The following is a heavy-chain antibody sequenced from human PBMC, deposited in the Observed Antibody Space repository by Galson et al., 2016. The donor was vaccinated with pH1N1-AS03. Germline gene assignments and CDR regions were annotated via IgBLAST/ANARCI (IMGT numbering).Heavy chain of an antibody. CDR2: ILPIFGST. Sequence: SVKVSCKVSGGPFSSYGINWVRQAPGQGLEWMGRILPIFGSTNYAQRFQGRVTVTADNSTGTAYLDMSSLRSEDTAVYYCARDRDTTMITLDYYYYYMDVWGKGPRSPSP. J-gene: IGHJ6*03. CDR3: ARDRDTTMITLDYYYYYMDV. D-gene: IGHD5-18*01. CDR1: GGPFSSYG. V-gene: IGHV1-69*06.